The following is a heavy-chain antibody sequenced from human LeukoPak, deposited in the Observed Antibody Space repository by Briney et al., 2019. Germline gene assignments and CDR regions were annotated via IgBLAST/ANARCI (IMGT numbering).Heavy chain of an antibody. CDR1: GFTFSSYT. CDR2: ISRGSGHL. CDR3: ARVRAMGTMGDGFDI. J-gene: IGHJ3*02. D-gene: IGHD5-24*01. V-gene: IGHV3-21*01. Sequence: GGSLRLSCAASGFTFSSYTMNWVRQAPGKGLEWVSSISRGSGHLYYAESLQGRFVISRDNAKNSLYLQMDSLRTDDTAIYFCARVRAMGTMGDGFDIWGQGTMVSVSS.